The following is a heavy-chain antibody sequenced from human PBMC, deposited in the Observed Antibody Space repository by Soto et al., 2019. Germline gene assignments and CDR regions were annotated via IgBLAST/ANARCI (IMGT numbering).Heavy chain of an antibody. D-gene: IGHD6-19*01. V-gene: IGHV4-31*03. CDR3: ARSAVAGRTIFDY. J-gene: IGHJ4*02. CDR1: GGSISSGGYY. CDR2: VYYGGST. Sequence: QVQLQESGPGLVKPSQTLSLTCTVSGGSISSGGYYWSWIRQHPGKGLEWIGYVYYGGSTYYNPSHKCRGTISVDTSKNQFSLKLSSVTAADTAVYYCARSAVAGRTIFDYWGQGTLVTVSS.